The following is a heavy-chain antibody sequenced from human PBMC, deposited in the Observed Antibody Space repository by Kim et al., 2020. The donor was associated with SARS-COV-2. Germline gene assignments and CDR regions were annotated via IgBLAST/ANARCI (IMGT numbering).Heavy chain of an antibody. J-gene: IGHJ5*02. Sequence: GESLKISCKGSGYSFTSYWIGWVRQMPGKGLEWMGIIYPGDFDTRYSPSFQGQVTISADKSISTAYLQWSSLKASDTAMYYCARPYGSGSSMGYNWFDPWGQGTLVTVSS. CDR2: IYPGDFDT. V-gene: IGHV5-51*01. CDR3: ARPYGSGSSMGYNWFDP. D-gene: IGHD3-10*01. CDR1: GYSFTSYW.